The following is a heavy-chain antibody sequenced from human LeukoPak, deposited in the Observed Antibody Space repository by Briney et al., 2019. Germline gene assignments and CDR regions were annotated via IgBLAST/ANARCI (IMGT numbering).Heavy chain of an antibody. J-gene: IGHJ5*02. CDR1: GYTFTGYY. Sequence: ASVKVSCKASGYTFTGYYMHWVRQAPGQGLEWMGWINPNSGGTNYAQKFQGRVTMTRDTSISTAYMELGRLRSDDTAVYYCARDLYGYCSSTSCHNWFDPWGQGTLVTVSS. CDR2: INPNSGGT. CDR3: ARDLYGYCSSTSCHNWFDP. V-gene: IGHV1-2*02. D-gene: IGHD2-2*01.